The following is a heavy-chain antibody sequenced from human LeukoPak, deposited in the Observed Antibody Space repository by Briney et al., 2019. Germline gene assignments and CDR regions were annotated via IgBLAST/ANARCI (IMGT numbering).Heavy chain of an antibody. CDR1: GFTFSSYE. J-gene: IGHJ6*04. Sequence: GALRLSCAASGFTFSSYEMNWVRQAPGKGLEWVSCISSSGSTIYYADSVKGRFTISRDNAKNSLYLQMSSLRAEDTAVYYCARADVLLWFGERILRGYYYGMDVWGKGTTVTVSS. V-gene: IGHV3-48*03. CDR3: ARADVLLWFGERILRGYYYGMDV. CDR2: ISSSGSTI. D-gene: IGHD3-10*01.